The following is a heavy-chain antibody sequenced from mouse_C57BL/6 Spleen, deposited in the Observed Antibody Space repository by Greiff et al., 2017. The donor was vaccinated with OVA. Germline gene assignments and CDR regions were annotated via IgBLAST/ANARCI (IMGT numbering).Heavy chain of an antibody. J-gene: IGHJ4*01. CDR2: IYPSASET. CDR3: ARIYGSSNYAMDY. D-gene: IGHD1-1*01. Sequence: QVQLQQPGAELVRPGSSVKLSCKASGYTFTSYWMDWVKQRPGQGLEWIGNIYPSASETHYNQKFKDKATLTVDKSSSTAYMQLSSLTSEDSAVYYCARIYGSSNYAMDYWGQGTSVTVSS. CDR1: GYTFTSYW. V-gene: IGHV1-61*01.